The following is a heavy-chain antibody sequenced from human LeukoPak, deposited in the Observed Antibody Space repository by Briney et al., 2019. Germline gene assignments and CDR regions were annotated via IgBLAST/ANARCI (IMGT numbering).Heavy chain of an antibody. Sequence: PWGSLSLTCAAAGVSFSDCGLYWVRHAPPKGLEWVLGISGSGISTYYADSVKGRVTISRDNSKNTLYLKMNTLRAEDTAVYYCGSSLLCEDSSGDDALDIWGQGTMVTVSS. J-gene: IGHJ3*02. D-gene: IGHD2-15*01. CDR1: GVSFSDCG. CDR3: GSSLLCEDSSGDDALDI. V-gene: IGHV3-23*01. CDR2: ISGSGIST.